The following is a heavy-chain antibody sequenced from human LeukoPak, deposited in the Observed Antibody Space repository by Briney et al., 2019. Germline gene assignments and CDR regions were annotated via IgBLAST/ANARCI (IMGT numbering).Heavy chain of an antibody. J-gene: IGHJ3*01. CDR1: GFTFSSHW. CDR3: ARDRTDDSGVNYNPMFDL. CDR2: INPAGSDT. Sequence: QPGGSLRLSCAASGFTFSSHWMHWVRQAPGKGLEWVSRINPAGSDTRYADSVKDRFTISRDNAKNTLYLQMNSLRGEDTAVYYCARDRTDDSGVNYNPMFDLWGQGTMVTVSS. D-gene: IGHD3-10*01. V-gene: IGHV3-74*01.